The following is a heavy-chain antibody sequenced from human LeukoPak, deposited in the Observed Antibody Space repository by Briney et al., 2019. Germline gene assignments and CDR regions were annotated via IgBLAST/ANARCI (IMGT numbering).Heavy chain of an antibody. J-gene: IGHJ5*02. CDR2: INSYGSST. CDR1: GFTFSSSW. D-gene: IGHD4-23*01. Sequence: GGSLRRSCAASGFTFSSSWMQWLRQAPGKGLVGVSRINSYGSSTSYADSVKGRFTISRDNAKNTLYLQMNSLRAEDTAVYYCARDYDYGGNWFDPWGQGTLVTVSS. CDR3: ARDYDYGGNWFDP. V-gene: IGHV3-74*01.